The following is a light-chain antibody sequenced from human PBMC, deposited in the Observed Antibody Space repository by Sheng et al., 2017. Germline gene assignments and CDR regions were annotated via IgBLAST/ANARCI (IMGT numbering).Light chain of an antibody. CDR1: QSVSSS. CDR3: QQYNNWPRT. V-gene: IGKV3-15*01. J-gene: IGKJ1*01. CDR2: AAS. Sequence: EIVMTQSPATLSVSPGERATLSCRASQSVSSSLAWYQQKPGRAPRLLIYAASTRATGIPARFSGSGSGTEFTLTISSLQSEYFAVYYCQQYNNWPRTFGQGTKVEIK.